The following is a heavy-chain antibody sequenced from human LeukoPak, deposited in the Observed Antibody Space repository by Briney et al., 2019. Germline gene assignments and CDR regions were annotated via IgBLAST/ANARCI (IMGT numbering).Heavy chain of an antibody. CDR2: IYTSGST. CDR1: GGSISSGSYY. J-gene: IGHJ4*02. Sequence: PSETLYLTCTVSGGSISSGSYYWSWIRQPARKGLKWIGRIYTSGSTNYNPSLKSRVTISVDTSKNQFSLKLSSVTAADTAVYYCARGSSYDSSGYQYWGQGTLVTVSS. CDR3: ARGSSYDSSGYQY. V-gene: IGHV4-61*02. D-gene: IGHD3-22*01.